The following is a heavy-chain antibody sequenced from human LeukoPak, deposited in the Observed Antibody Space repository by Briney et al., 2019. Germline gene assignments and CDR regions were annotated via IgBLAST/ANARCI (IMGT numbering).Heavy chain of an antibody. Sequence: ASVKVSCKVSGYTLTELSMHWVRQAPGKGLEWMGGFDPEDGETIYAQKFQGRVTMTEDTSTDTAYMELSSLRSEDTAVYYCARGTRITGTGSYYYGMDVWGQGTTVTVSS. CDR2: FDPEDGET. CDR1: GYTLTELS. V-gene: IGHV1-24*01. CDR3: ARGTRITGTGSYYYGMDV. D-gene: IGHD1-20*01. J-gene: IGHJ6*02.